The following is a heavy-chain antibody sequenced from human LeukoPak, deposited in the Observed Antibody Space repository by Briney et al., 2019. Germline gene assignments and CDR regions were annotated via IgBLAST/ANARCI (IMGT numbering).Heavy chain of an antibody. D-gene: IGHD3-9*01. CDR3: ARGGENVLRYFDWLLYGPNFDY. CDR1: GGSFSGYY. J-gene: IGHJ4*02. Sequence: SETLSLTCAVYGGSFSGYYWSWIRQPPGKGLEWIGEINHSGSTNYNPSLKSRVTISVDTSKNQFSLKLSSVTAADTAVYYCARGGENVLRYFDWLLYGPNFDYWGQGTLVTVSS. V-gene: IGHV4-34*01. CDR2: INHSGST.